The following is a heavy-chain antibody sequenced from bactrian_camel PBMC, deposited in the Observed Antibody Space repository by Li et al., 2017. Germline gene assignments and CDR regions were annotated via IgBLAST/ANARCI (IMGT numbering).Heavy chain of an antibody. D-gene: IGHD2*01. Sequence: DVQLVESGGGLVRPGESLRLSCVASGITFSRHDMSWVRQAPGKEVEWVAGITSLPSLFRAASYADSVKGRFTISEDKAKHTYYLQMNSLKPEDTAMYYCAAGRGGRWLEETAYMYWGQGTQVTVS. V-gene: IGHV3S40*01. CDR1: GITFSRHD. CDR3: AAGRGGRWLEETAYMY. CDR2: ITSLPSLFRAA. J-gene: IGHJ4*01.